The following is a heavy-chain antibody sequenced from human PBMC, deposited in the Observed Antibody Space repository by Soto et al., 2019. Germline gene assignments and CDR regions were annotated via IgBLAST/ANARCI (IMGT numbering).Heavy chain of an antibody. CDR1: GYTFTRNA. V-gene: IGHV1-3*01. Sequence: QVHLVQSGAEVKKPGASVKLSCKTSGYTFTRNAIHWVRQAPGQSLEWIGRINAGNGDTKYSQKFQGRVTITRDTSASAAYMEISALGSEDTSLYYCARSEADYSRCDFWGQGTQVTVSS. D-gene: IGHD3-9*01. J-gene: IGHJ4*02. CDR3: ARSEADYSRCDF. CDR2: INAGNGDT.